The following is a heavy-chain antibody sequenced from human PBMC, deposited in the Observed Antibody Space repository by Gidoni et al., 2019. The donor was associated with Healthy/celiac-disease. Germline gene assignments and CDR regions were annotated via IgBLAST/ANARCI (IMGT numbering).Heavy chain of an antibody. CDR1: GYTFTGYY. CDR3: ARVEAGYDSSGYYFDY. D-gene: IGHD3-22*01. J-gene: IGHJ4*02. Sequence: QVQLVQSGAEVKKPGASVKVSCKASGYTFTGYYMHWVRQAPGQGLEWMGRINPNSGGTNYAQKFQGRVTMTRDTSISTAYMELSRLRSDDTAVYYCARVEAGYDSSGYYFDYWGQGTLVTVSS. CDR2: INPNSGGT. V-gene: IGHV1-2*06.